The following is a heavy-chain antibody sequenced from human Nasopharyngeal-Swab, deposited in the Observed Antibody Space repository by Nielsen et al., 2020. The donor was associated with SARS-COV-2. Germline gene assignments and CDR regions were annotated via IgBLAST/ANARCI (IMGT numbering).Heavy chain of an antibody. Sequence: GGSLRLSCAASGFTFRDYYMRWLRQAPGKGLECISYISSRGSTIYYADSVKGRFTISRYNAKNSLYLQMNSLRAEDTAVYYCARDRPPNWGQGTLVTVSS. CDR1: GFTFRDYY. CDR3: ARDRPPN. V-gene: IGHV3-11*04. J-gene: IGHJ4*02. CDR2: ISSRGSTI.